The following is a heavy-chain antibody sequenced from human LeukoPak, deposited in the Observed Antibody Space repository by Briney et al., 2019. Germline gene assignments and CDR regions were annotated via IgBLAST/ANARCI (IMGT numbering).Heavy chain of an antibody. Sequence: SETPSLTCTVSGGSISSYYWSWIRQPPGKGLEWIGYIYYSGRTNCNPSLKSRVTISLDTSKNHFSLKLSSVTAADTAVYYCARHYDTSAYWYYFDYWGQGTLVTVSS. D-gene: IGHD3-22*01. CDR2: IYYSGRT. V-gene: IGHV4-59*08. CDR1: GGSISSYY. J-gene: IGHJ4*02. CDR3: ARHYDTSAYWYYFDY.